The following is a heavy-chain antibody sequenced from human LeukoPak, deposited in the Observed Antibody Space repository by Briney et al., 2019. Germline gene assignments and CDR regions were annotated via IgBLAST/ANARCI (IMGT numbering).Heavy chain of an antibody. V-gene: IGHV3-11*01. CDR1: GFTFGDYY. CDR3: ARVPGNTYYYDSSGYLVPLDYYYMDV. J-gene: IGHJ6*03. CDR2: VSSSGSTI. Sequence: GGSLRLSCLASGFTFGDYYISWIRQPPGKGLEWISYVSSSGSTIYYADSVKGRFTISRDNAKNSLYLQMNSLRAEDTAVYYCARVPGNTYYYDSSGYLVPLDYYYMDVWGKGTTVTVSS. D-gene: IGHD3-22*01.